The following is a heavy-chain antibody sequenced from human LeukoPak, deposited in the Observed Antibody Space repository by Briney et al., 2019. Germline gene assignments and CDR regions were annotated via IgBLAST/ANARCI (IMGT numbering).Heavy chain of an antibody. CDR3: ARGLYSGSYYDY. J-gene: IGHJ4*02. Sequence: PSETLSLTCTVSGGSISSDYWSWIRQSPGKGLEWIGYVYYSGSTNYNPSLKSRVTISLGTSKNHFPLKLRSVTAADTAVYYCARGLYSGSYYDYWGQGTLVTVSS. CDR1: GGSISSDY. D-gene: IGHD1-26*01. V-gene: IGHV4-59*01. CDR2: VYYSGST.